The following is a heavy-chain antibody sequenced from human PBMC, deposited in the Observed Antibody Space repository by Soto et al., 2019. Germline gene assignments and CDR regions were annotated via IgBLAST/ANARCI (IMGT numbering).Heavy chain of an antibody. D-gene: IGHD1-7*01. Sequence: GGSLRLSCAASGFTCSSYAMSWVRQAPGKGLEWVSAISGSGGSTYYADSVKGRFTISRDNSKNSLNLQMNSLRVEDTAVYYCARDRDWNYAGNFDYWGQGTLVTVSS. V-gene: IGHV3-23*01. J-gene: IGHJ4*02. CDR1: GFTCSSYA. CDR3: ARDRDWNYAGNFDY. CDR2: ISGSGGST.